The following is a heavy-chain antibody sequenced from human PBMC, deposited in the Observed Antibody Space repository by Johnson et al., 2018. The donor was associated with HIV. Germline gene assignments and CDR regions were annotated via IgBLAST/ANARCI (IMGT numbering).Heavy chain of an antibody. CDR2: ISYDGSNK. CDR3: AKGLPELHSYYASSGPTLDDAFDI. J-gene: IGHJ3*02. Sequence: VQLVESGGGVVQPGRSLRLSCAASGFTFSSYGMHWVRQAPGKGLEWVAVISYDGSNKYYADSVKGRFTISRDNSKNTLYLQMNSLRAEETAVYYWAKGLPELHSYYASSGPTLDDAFDIWGQGTMVTVSS. D-gene: IGHD3-22*01. V-gene: IGHV3-30*18. CDR1: GFTFSSYG.